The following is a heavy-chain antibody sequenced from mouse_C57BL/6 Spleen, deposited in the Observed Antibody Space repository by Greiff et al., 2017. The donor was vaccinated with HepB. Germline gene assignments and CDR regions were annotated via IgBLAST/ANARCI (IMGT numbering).Heavy chain of an antibody. J-gene: IGHJ2*01. D-gene: IGHD1-1*01. Sequence: VQLQQSGAELVKPGASVKLSCKASGYTFTSYWMQWVKQRPGQGLEWIGEIDPSDSYTNYNQKFKGKATLTVDTSSSTAYMQLSSLTSEDSAVYYCARNYYGSSLPFYYFDYWGQGTTLTVSS. CDR3: ARNYYGSSLPFYYFDY. CDR2: IDPSDSYT. CDR1: GYTFTSYW. V-gene: IGHV1-50*01.